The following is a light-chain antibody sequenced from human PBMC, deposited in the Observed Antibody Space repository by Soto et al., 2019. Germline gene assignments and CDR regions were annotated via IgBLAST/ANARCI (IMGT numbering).Light chain of an antibody. Sequence: VVTQSPESLALSLDRRATISCKSDQGLLNSPNQRNYIAWFQHRPGQPPKLLIYWAYFRASGVPDRFSGSGSGTEFPLTISSLQPDEFASYFRQQYNSYSLWSLGHGNKV. CDR2: WAY. J-gene: IGKJ1*01. CDR1: QGLLNSPNQRNY. CDR3: QQYNSYSLWS. V-gene: IGKV4-1*01.